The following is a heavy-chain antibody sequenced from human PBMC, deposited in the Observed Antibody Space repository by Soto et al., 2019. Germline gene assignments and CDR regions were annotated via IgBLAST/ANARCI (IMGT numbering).Heavy chain of an antibody. CDR2: VYYRGRS. CDR1: CGSVTNSSYY. Sequence: SETLSLTCTVSCGSVTNSSYYWGWIRQSPGKGLEWIGSVYYRGRSYSKSSVKSRVTISVDTSKNRFSLSLNSVTASDTAVYFCVSQRTTVPTQAYFDYWGPGALVTVS. V-gene: IGHV4-39*01. J-gene: IGHJ4*02. D-gene: IGHD4-17*01. CDR3: VSQRTTVPTQAYFDY.